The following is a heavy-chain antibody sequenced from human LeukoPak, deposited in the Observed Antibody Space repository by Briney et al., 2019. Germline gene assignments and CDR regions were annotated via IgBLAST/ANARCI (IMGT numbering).Heavy chain of an antibody. CDR2: ISSSGSTI. CDR3: ARGSYFRVLYYYYMDV. Sequence: GGSLRLSCAASGFTFSDYYMSWIRRAPGKGLEWVSYISSSGSTIYYADSVKGRFTISRDNAKNSLYLQMNSLRAEDTAVYYCARGSYFRVLYYYYMDVWGKGTTVTVSS. V-gene: IGHV3-11*01. CDR1: GFTFSDYY. J-gene: IGHJ6*03. D-gene: IGHD2/OR15-2a*01.